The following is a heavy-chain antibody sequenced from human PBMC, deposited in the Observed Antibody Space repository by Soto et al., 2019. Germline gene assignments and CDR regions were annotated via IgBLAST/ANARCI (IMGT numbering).Heavy chain of an antibody. D-gene: IGHD6-19*01. CDR1: GYSFPIFC. CDR2: IYPGDSET. V-gene: IGHV5-51*01. CDR3: VKQHPLDSRAWHN. J-gene: IGHJ4*02. Sequence: GESLKISCKVSGYSFPIFCIGWVLQMPWKGLEWLGSIYPGDSETRYSPSFQGEVTISADKSITTAYLHWSSLRASDTATYYCVKQHPLDSRAWHNWGQGTLVTVSS.